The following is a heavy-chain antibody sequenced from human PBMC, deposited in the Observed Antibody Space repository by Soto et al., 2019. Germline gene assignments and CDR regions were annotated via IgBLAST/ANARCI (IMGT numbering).Heavy chain of an antibody. CDR2: IYWDDDK. V-gene: IGHV2-5*02. CDR3: AHRYRHYSDSTGYYYSAAFDI. Sequence: QITLKESGPTLVKPTQTLTLTCTFSGFSLSTSGVAVGWIRQPPGKALEWLALIYWDDDKRYSPSLTSRLTMTKDTSKNQVVLTMTNMDPVYTATYYCAHRYRHYSDSTGYYYSAAFDIWGQGTMVSVSS. CDR1: GFSLSTSGVA. J-gene: IGHJ3*02. D-gene: IGHD3-22*01.